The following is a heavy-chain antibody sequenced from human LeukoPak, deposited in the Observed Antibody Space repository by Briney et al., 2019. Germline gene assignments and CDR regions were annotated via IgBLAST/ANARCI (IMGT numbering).Heavy chain of an antibody. V-gene: IGHV3-30-3*01. CDR2: ISYDGSNK. Sequence: GGSLRLSCAASGFTFSSYAMHWVRQAPGKGLEWVAVISYDGSNKYYADSVKGRFTISRDNSKNTLYLQMNSLRAEDTAVYYCASPTPSSSWFLGYAFDIWGQGTMVTVSS. J-gene: IGHJ3*02. D-gene: IGHD6-13*01. CDR3: ASPTPSSSWFLGYAFDI. CDR1: GFTFSSYA.